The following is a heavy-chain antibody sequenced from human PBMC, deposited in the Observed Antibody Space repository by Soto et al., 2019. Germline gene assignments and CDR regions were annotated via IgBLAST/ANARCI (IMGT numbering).Heavy chain of an antibody. V-gene: IGHV1-18*01. D-gene: IGHD2-2*01. CDR3: ARGGYCSSTSCYYYYGMDV. CDR2: ISAYNGNT. J-gene: IGHJ6*02. Sequence: ASVKVSCKASGYTFTSYGISWVRQAPGQGLEWMGWISAYNGNTNYAQKLQGRVTMTTDTSTSTAYMELRSLRSDDTAVYYCARGGYCSSTSCYYYYGMDVSGQGTKVTVYS. CDR1: GYTFTSYG.